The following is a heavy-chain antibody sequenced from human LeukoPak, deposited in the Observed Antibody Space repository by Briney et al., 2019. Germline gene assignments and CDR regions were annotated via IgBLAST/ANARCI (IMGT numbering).Heavy chain of an antibody. J-gene: IGHJ3*02. D-gene: IGHD4-17*01. CDR2: IRSKAYGGTT. Sequence: GRSLRLSCTASGFTFGDYAMSWFRQAPGKGLEWVGFIRSKAYGGTTEYAASVKGRFTISRDDSKSIAYLQMSSLKTEDTAVYYCTRDLNGDYGFAFDIWGQGTMVTVSS. CDR1: GFTFGDYA. V-gene: IGHV3-49*03. CDR3: TRDLNGDYGFAFDI.